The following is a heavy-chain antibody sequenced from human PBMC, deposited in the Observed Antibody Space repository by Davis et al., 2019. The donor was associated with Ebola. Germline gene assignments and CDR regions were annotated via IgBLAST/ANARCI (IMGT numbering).Heavy chain of an antibody. V-gene: IGHV3-30-3*01. CDR3: ARGNDFWRYFDY. D-gene: IGHD3-3*01. CDR1: GFTFSSYA. Sequence: GESLKISCAASGFTFSSYAMHWVRQAPGKGLEWVAVISYDGSNKYYADSVKGRFTISRDNSKNTLYLQMNSLRAEDTAVYYCARGNDFWRYFDYWGQGTLVTFSS. J-gene: IGHJ4*02. CDR2: ISYDGSNK.